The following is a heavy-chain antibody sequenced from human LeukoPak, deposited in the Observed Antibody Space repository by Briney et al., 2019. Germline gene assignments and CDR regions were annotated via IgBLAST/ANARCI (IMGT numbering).Heavy chain of an antibody. J-gene: IGHJ3*02. CDR2: ISYDGSNK. CDR3: ARRNLDAFDI. V-gene: IGHV3-30*03. CDR1: GFTFSSYG. Sequence: GGSLRLSCAASGFTFSSYGMHWVRQAPGKGLEWVAVISYDGSNKYYADSVKGRLTISRDNSQNTLYLQMNSLRAEDTAVYYCARRNLDAFDIWGQGTMVTVSS. D-gene: IGHD1-14*01.